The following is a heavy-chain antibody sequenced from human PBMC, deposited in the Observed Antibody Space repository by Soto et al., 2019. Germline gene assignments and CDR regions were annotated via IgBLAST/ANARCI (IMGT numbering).Heavy chain of an antibody. CDR2: ISTDGRNK. J-gene: IGHJ4*02. CDR3: ARDPSIAADYYFEY. Sequence: GGSLRLSCAASGFTFSNYAMHWVRQAPGRGLEWVAVISTDGRNKYSAESVKGRFTISRDNSKNTLYLQMNSLGADDTAAYYCARDPSIAADYYFEYWGQGTLVTVSS. V-gene: IGHV3-30*19. D-gene: IGHD6-6*01. CDR1: GFTFSNYA.